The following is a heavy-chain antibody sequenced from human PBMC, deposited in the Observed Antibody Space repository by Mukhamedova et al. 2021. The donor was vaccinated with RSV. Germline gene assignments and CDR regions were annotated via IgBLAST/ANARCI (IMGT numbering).Heavy chain of an antibody. CDR2: SSGST. D-gene: IGHD5-18*01. J-gene: IGHJ4*02. V-gene: IGHV4-59*01. CDR3: ARRYNYVTYFDY. Sequence: SSGSTNYNPSLKSRVTISVDTSKNQFSLKLTSVTAADTAVYYCARRYNYVTYFDYWGQGALVTVSS.